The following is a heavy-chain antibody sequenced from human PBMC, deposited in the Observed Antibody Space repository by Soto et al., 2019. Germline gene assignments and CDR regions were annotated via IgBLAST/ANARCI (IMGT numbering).Heavy chain of an antibody. J-gene: IGHJ4*02. CDR3: ARDQGPYCGGDCYPDY. V-gene: IGHV1-3*01. D-gene: IGHD2-21*02. Sequence: GASVKVSCKASGYTFTSYAMHWVRQAPGQRLEWMGWINAGNGNTKYSQKFQGRVTITRDTSASTAYMELSGLRSEDTAVYYCARDQGPYCGGDCYPDYWGQGTLVTVSS. CDR1: GYTFTSYA. CDR2: INAGNGNT.